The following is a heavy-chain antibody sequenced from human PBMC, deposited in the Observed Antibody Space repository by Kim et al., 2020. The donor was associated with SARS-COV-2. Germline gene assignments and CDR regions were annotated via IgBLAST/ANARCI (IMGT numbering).Heavy chain of an antibody. CDR2: IYTSGST. V-gene: IGHV4-4*07. J-gene: IGHJ6*03. CDR1: GGSISSYY. CDR3: ARDRSYNWNSYYYYYMDV. D-gene: IGHD1-7*01. Sequence: SETLSLTCTVSGGSISSYYWSWIRQPAGKGLEWIGRIYTSGSTNYNPSLKSRVTMSVDTSKNQFSLKLSSVTAADTAVYYCARDRSYNWNSYYYYYMDVWGKGTTVTVSS.